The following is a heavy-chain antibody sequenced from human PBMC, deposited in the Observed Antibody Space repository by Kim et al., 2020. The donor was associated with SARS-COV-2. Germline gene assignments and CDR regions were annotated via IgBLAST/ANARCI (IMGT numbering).Heavy chain of an antibody. V-gene: IGHV4-59*08. J-gene: IGHJ4*02. D-gene: IGHD3-22*01. Sequence: SETLSLTCTVSGGSISSYYWSWIRQPPGKGLEWIGYIYYSGSTNYNPSLKSRVTISVDTSKNQFSLKLSSVTAADTAVYYCARHDSDSSGYYYDYWGQGTLVTVSS. CDR1: GGSISSYY. CDR3: ARHDSDSSGYYYDY. CDR2: IYYSGST.